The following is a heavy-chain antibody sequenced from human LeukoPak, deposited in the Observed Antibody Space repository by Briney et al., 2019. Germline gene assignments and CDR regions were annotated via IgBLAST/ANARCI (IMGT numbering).Heavy chain of an antibody. CDR2: INPNSGGT. J-gene: IGHJ4*02. CDR3: ARIPSSTIDY. D-gene: IGHD2-2*01. Sequence: GASVKVSRKASGYTFTGYYMHGVQQAPGQGLEWMGWINPNSGGTNYAQKFQGRVTMTRDTSISTAYMELSRLRSDDTAVYYCARIPSSTIDYWGQGTLVTVSS. V-gene: IGHV1-2*02. CDR1: GYTFTGYY.